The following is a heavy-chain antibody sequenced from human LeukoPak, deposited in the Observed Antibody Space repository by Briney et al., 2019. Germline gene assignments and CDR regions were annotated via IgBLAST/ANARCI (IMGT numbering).Heavy chain of an antibody. CDR1: GFTFSSYS. CDR3: ARLQGGSGWYYFDY. Sequence: PGGSLRLSCAASGFTFSSYSMNWVRQAPGKGLEWVSFISNSGSYIFYADSVKGRFTISRDNAKNSLFLQMNSLRAEDTAVYYCARLQGGSGWYYFDYWGQGTLVTVSS. J-gene: IGHJ4*02. D-gene: IGHD6-19*01. V-gene: IGHV3-21*04. CDR2: ISNSGSYI.